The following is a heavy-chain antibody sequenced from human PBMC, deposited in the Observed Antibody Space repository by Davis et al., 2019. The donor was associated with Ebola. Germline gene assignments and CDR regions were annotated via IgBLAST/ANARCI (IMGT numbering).Heavy chain of an antibody. CDR2: INHSGST. J-gene: IGHJ4*02. V-gene: IGHV4-34*01. CDR1: GGSFSGYY. D-gene: IGHD3-22*01. CDR3: ARGPQKRGYYDSSGYYSGVDY. Sequence: PSETLSLTCAVYGGSFSGYYWSWIRQPPGKGLEWIGEINHSGSTNYNPSLKSRVTISVDTSKNQFSLKLSSVTAADTAVYYCARGPQKRGYYDSSGYYSGVDYWGQGTLVTVSS.